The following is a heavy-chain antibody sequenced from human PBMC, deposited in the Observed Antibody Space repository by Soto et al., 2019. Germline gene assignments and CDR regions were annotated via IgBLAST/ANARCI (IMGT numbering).Heavy chain of an antibody. CDR1: GGSISSGAYY. CDR2: IYYSGST. Sequence: QVQLQESGPGLVKPSQTLSLTCTVSGGSISSGAYYWNWIRQHPGKGLEWIGYIYYSGSTYYNPSLKSRVTISVDTSKNHFSLELSSVTAADTAVYYCARFTGITGTTYFFDYWGQGTLVTVSS. D-gene: IGHD1-20*01. J-gene: IGHJ4*02. CDR3: ARFTGITGTTYFFDY. V-gene: IGHV4-31*03.